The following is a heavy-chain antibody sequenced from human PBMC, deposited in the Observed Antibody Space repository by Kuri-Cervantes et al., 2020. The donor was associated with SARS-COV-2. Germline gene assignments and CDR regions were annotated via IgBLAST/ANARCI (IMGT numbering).Heavy chain of an antibody. CDR1: GFPFPGYS. D-gene: IGHD3-16*01. Sequence: LSLTCEASGFPFPGYSIHWVPQAPGKGLEWVAAVSYDGSGKYYTDSVKGRFAISRDNSRDTVYLQMNSLTPADTAVYHCARYDYVWGSLGLDFWGQGTMVTVSS. CDR3: ARYDYVWGSLGLDF. J-gene: IGHJ3*01. V-gene: IGHV3-30*09. CDR2: VSYDGSGK.